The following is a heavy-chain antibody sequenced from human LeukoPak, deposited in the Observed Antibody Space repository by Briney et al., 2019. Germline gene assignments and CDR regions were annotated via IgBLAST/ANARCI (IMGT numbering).Heavy chain of an antibody. V-gene: IGHV3-33*01. Sequence: PGRSLRLSCAASGFTFSSYGMHWVRQAPGKGLEWVAVIWYDGSNKYYADSVKGRFTISRDNSENTLYLQMNSLRAEDTAVYYCARGYCGGDCYSPYYMDVWGKGTTVTVSS. J-gene: IGHJ6*03. D-gene: IGHD2-21*01. CDR3: ARGYCGGDCYSPYYMDV. CDR1: GFTFSSYG. CDR2: IWYDGSNK.